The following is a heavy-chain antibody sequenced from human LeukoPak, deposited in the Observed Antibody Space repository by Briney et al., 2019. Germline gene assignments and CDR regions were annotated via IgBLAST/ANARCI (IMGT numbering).Heavy chain of an antibody. D-gene: IGHD6-13*01. J-gene: IGHJ4*02. CDR2: ISFDGSKQ. CDR1: GFTFSSYG. Sequence: GRSLRLSCAASGFTFSSYGMRWVRQAPGKGLEWVAVISFDGSKQYYADSVKGRFTIPRDNSKNTLYLQMNSLGAEDTAVYYCAKEDSSRRIDYWGQGTLVTVSS. V-gene: IGHV3-30*18. CDR3: AKEDSSRRIDY.